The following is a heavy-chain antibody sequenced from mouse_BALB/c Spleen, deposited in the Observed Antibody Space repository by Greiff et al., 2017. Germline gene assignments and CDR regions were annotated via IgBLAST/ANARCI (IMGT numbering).Heavy chain of an antibody. CDR1: GFSLTGYG. CDR2: IWGDGST. Sequence: QVQLKESGPGLVAPSQSLSITCTVSGFSLTGYGVNWVRQPPGKGLEWLGMIWGDGSTDYNSALKSRLSISKDNSKSQVFLKMNSLQTDDTARYYCARDLGSSRDYYAMDYWGQGTSVTVSS. J-gene: IGHJ4*01. CDR3: ARDLGSSRDYYAMDY. V-gene: IGHV2-6-7*01. D-gene: IGHD1-3*01.